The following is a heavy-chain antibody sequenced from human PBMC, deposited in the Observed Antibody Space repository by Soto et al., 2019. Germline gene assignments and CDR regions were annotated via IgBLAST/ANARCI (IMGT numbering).Heavy chain of an antibody. V-gene: IGHV3-23*01. CDR1: GFTFTTYA. CDR3: AKIFDTGAYWGSDDYNFGMDV. Sequence: EVQLLESGGGLVQPGGSLRLSYAASGFTFTTYAMSWVRQAPGKGLEWVSSISVGGGTTYYGDSVKGRFTISRDNSKNTLYLGMNSLRAEDTAVYYCAKIFDTGAYWGSDDYNFGMDVWGQGTTVTVSS. J-gene: IGHJ6*02. D-gene: IGHD2-8*02. CDR2: ISVGGGTT.